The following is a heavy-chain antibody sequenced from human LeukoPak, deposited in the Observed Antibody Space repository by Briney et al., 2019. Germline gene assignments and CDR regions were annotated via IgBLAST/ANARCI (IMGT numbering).Heavy chain of an antibody. Sequence: GGSLRLSCAASGFTFSSYSMNWVRQAPGKGLEWVSSISSSSSYIYYADSVKGRFTISRDNAKNSLYLQMNSLRAEDTAVYYCARDRTRSGSYYFDYWGQGTLVTVSS. CDR1: GFTFSSYS. CDR2: ISSSSSYI. V-gene: IGHV3-21*01. J-gene: IGHJ4*02. CDR3: ARDRTRSGSYYFDY. D-gene: IGHD3-10*01.